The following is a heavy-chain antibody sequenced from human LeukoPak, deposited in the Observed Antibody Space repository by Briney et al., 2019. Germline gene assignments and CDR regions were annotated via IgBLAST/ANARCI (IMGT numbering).Heavy chain of an antibody. D-gene: IGHD2-15*01. CDR1: GFTLSSYA. V-gene: IGHV3-23*01. CDR3: AKAPVTTCSGAYCYPFDY. CDR2: ISVSGNT. J-gene: IGHJ4*02. Sequence: PGGSLRLSCAASGFTLSSYAMSSVRQGPGKGLEWVSAISVSGNTYHADSVKGRFTISRDSYKNTLYLQMNSLRAEDAAVYYCAKAPVTTCSGAYCYPFDYWGQGTLVTVSS.